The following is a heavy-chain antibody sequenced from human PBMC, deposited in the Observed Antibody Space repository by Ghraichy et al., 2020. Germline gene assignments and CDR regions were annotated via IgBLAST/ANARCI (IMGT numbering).Heavy chain of an antibody. D-gene: IGHD3-9*01. CDR1: GGTFSSYA. Sequence: SVKVSCKASGGTFSSYAISWVRQAPGQGLEWMGGIIPIFGTANYAQKFQGRVTITADESTSTAYMELSSLRSEDTAVYYCAREGYDILTGHIPPHAFDIWGQGTMVTVSS. J-gene: IGHJ3*02. CDR3: AREGYDILTGHIPPHAFDI. CDR2: IIPIFGTA. V-gene: IGHV1-69*13.